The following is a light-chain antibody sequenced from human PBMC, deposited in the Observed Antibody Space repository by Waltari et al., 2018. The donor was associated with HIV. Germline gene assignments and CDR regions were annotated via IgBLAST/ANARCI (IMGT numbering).Light chain of an antibody. Sequence: SSVLTQPPSVSVAPGPTASISCWGNNIGSKSVRRYQQKPGQAPVLVVYDDSDRPSGIPERFSGSNSGNTATLTISRVEAGDEADYYCQVWDTSRDHVIFGGGTKLTVL. CDR3: QVWDTSRDHVI. CDR1: NIGSKS. J-gene: IGLJ2*01. CDR2: DDS. V-gene: IGLV3-21*02.